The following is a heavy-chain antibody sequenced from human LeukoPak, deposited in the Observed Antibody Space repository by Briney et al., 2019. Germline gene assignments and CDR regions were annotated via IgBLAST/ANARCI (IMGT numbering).Heavy chain of an antibody. CDR2: ISGSRSDGST. Sequence: ETLSLTCAVYGGSFSGYYWSWVRQAPGKGLEWVSAISGSRSDGSTYYADSVKGRFTISRDNSKNTLYLQMNSLRAEDTAVYYCAKDSTSSADYYFDYWGQGTLVTVSS. J-gene: IGHJ4*02. CDR3: AKDSTSSADYYFDY. D-gene: IGHD4/OR15-4a*01. V-gene: IGHV3-23*01. CDR1: GGSFSGYY.